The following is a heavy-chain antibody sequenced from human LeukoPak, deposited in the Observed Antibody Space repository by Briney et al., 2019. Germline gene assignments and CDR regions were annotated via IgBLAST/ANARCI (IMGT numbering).Heavy chain of an antibody. CDR1: GFTFSSYA. Sequence: AGGSLRLSCAASGFTFSSYAMSWVRQAPGKGLEWVSAISGSGGSTYYADSVKGRFTISRDNSKNTLYLQMNSLRAEDTAVYYCAKGYDFWSGYYTYYFDYWGQGTLVTVSS. V-gene: IGHV3-23*01. D-gene: IGHD3-3*01. CDR3: AKGYDFWSGYYTYYFDY. CDR2: ISGSGGST. J-gene: IGHJ4*02.